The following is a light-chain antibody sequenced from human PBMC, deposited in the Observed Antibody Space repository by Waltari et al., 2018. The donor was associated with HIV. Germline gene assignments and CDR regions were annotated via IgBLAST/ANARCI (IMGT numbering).Light chain of an antibody. CDR1: NVGSKD. J-gene: IGLJ2*01. V-gene: IGLV3-21*02. CDR3: QVWDIISAYVI. CDR2: DDS. Sequence: SSVLTQPPSVSVAPGQTVSMTCEGNNVGSKDVHWYQQNPGQAPVLVVYDDSDRPSGIPERFSGSKYGNTANLSISRVEVGDGADYYWQVWDIISAYVIFGGGTKLTVL.